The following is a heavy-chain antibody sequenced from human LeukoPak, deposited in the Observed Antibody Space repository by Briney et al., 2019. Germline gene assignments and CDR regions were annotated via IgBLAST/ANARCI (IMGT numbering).Heavy chain of an antibody. CDR3: ARLHYDFWSGQNWFDP. CDR1: GGSISSYY. CDR2: IYYSGST. Sequence: KSSETLSLTCTVAGGSISSYYCSWIRQPPGKGLGWLGDIYYSGSTYYNPSLKSRVTISVDTSKNQFSLKLSSVTAADTAVYYCARLHYDFWSGQNWFDPWGQGTLVTVSS. V-gene: IGHV4-59*04. D-gene: IGHD3-3*01. J-gene: IGHJ5*02.